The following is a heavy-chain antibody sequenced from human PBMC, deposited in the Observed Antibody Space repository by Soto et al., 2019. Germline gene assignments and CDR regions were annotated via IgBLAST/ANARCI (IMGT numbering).Heavy chain of an antibody. CDR2: INPNSGGT. CDR1: GYTFTGYY. D-gene: IGHD2-2*02. V-gene: IGHV1-2*02. Sequence: QVQLVQSGAEVKKPGASVKVSCKASGYTFTGYYMHWVRQAPGQGLEWMGWINPNSGGTNYAQKFQGRVTMTRDTSISTAYMELSRLRSDDTAVYYCASGIPGYCSSTSCYTWRSYYCGMDVWGQGTTVTVSS. J-gene: IGHJ6*02. CDR3: ASGIPGYCSSTSCYTWRSYYCGMDV.